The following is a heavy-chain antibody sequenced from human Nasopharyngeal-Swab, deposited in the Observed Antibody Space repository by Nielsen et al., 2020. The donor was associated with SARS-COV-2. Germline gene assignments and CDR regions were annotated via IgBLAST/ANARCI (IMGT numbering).Heavy chain of an antibody. CDR2: ISYDGSNT. Sequence: GESLQISCAASGFTFSSYGMHWVRQAPGKGLEWVAVISYDGSNTYYADSVKGRFTISRDNSKNTLYLKMDSLRAEDTAVYYCAKDGGDYLSTHIYYYNGMDVWGQGTTVTVSS. CDR1: GFTFSSYG. D-gene: IGHD4-17*01. CDR3: AKDGGDYLSTHIYYYNGMDV. J-gene: IGHJ6*02. V-gene: IGHV3-30*18.